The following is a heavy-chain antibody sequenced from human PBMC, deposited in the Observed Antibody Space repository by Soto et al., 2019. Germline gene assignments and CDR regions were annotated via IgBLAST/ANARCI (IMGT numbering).Heavy chain of an antibody. J-gene: IGHJ4*02. D-gene: IGHD3-10*01. CDR3: ARVGSAASENYFDY. CDR1: GYTFTSYG. CDR2: ISAYNGNT. V-gene: IGHV1-18*01. Sequence: GAAVKVSCKASGYTFTSYGISWVRQAPGQGLEWMGWISAYNGNTNYAQKLQGRVTMTTDTSTSTAYMELRSLRSDDTAVYYCARVGSAASENYFDYWGQGTLVTVSS.